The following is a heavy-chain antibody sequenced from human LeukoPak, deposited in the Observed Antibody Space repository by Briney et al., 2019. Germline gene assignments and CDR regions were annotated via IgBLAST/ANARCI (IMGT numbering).Heavy chain of an antibody. V-gene: IGHV1-18*01. Sequence: VXXSCKAXXXXXXXXXISXXRXAXGXXLXXMGWISAYNGNTNYAQKLQGRVTMTTDTSTSTAYMELRSLRSDDTAVYYCARYDGYNSNDYWGQGTLVTVSS. D-gene: IGHD5-24*01. CDR2: ISAYNGNT. CDR3: ARYDGYNSNDY. J-gene: IGHJ4*02. CDR1: XXXXXXXX.